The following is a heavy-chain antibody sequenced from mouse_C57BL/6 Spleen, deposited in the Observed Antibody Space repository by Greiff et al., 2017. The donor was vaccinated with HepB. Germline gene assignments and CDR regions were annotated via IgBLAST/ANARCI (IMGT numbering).Heavy chain of an antibody. Sequence: VQLVESGAELAKPGASVKLSCKASGYTFTSYWMHWVKQRPGQGLEWIGYINPSSGYTKYNQKFKDKATLTADKSSSTAYMQLSSLTYEDSAVYYCAREITTVVAPFDYWGQGTTLTVSS. J-gene: IGHJ2*01. CDR1: GYTFTSYW. CDR3: AREITTVVAPFDY. V-gene: IGHV1-7*01. D-gene: IGHD1-1*01. CDR2: INPSSGYT.